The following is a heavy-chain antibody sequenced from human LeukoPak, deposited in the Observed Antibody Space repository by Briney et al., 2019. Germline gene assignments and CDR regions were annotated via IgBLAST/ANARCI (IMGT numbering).Heavy chain of an antibody. Sequence: SETLSLTCAVYGGSFSGYYWSWLRQAPGKGLEWIGEINHSGSTNYYTSLKSRVTISVDTSKNQFSLKLSSVTAAGTAVYYCARGRGGDDAFDIWGQGTMVTVAS. J-gene: IGHJ3*02. V-gene: IGHV4-34*01. CDR2: INHSGST. CDR1: GGSFSGYY. D-gene: IGHD3-16*01. CDR3: ARGRGGDDAFDI.